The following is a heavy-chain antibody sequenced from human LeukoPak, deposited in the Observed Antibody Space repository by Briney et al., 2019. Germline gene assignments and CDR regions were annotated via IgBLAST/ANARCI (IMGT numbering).Heavy chain of an antibody. Sequence: SETLSLTCTVSGGSISSGGYYWSWIRQHPGKGLEWIGYIYYSGSTYYNPSLKSRVTISVDTSKNQFSLKLSSVTAADTAVYYCARGIVVVPAAIPYWFDPWGQGTLVTVSS. D-gene: IGHD2-2*01. V-gene: IGHV4-31*03. J-gene: IGHJ5*02. CDR1: GGSISSGGYY. CDR3: ARGIVVVPAAIPYWFDP. CDR2: IYYSGST.